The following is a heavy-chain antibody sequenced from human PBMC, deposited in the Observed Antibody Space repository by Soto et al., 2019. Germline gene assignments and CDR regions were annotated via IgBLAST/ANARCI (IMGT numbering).Heavy chain of an antibody. CDR1: GGTFSSYA. J-gene: IGHJ4*02. CDR2: IIPIFGTA. D-gene: IGHD2-15*01. CDR3: ARADRRIGYCSGGSCYSIDY. Sequence: QVQLVQSGAEVKKPGSSVKVSCKASGGTFSSYAISWVRQAPGQGLEWMGGIIPIFGTANYAQKFQGRVTITADKSTSTAYMELSRLRSEDTAVIYCARADRRIGYCSGGSCYSIDYWGQGTLVTVSS. V-gene: IGHV1-69*06.